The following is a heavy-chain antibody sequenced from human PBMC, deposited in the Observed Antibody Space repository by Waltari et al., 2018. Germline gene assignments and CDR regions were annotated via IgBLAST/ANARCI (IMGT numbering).Heavy chain of an antibody. J-gene: IGHJ4*02. CDR2: IIPIFGTA. Sequence: QVQLVQSGAEVQKPGSSVKVSCNASGGTFRSYDIIWVPQPPGQGLEWMGGIIPIFGTANYAQKFQGRVTITADESTSTAYMELSSLRSEDTAVYYCARAILSGYSYGCIDYWGQGTLVTVSS. CDR1: GGTFRSYD. D-gene: IGHD5-18*01. V-gene: IGHV1-69*01. CDR3: ARAILSGYSYGCIDY.